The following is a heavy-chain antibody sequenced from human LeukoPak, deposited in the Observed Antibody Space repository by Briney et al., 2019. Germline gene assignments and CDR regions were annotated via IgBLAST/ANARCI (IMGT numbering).Heavy chain of an antibody. J-gene: IGHJ4*02. CDR1: GFTFSSYW. V-gene: IGHV3-74*01. CDR2: INSDGSST. CDR3: AKKASAVPYYFDY. Sequence: GGSLRLSCAASGFTFSSYWMHWVRHAPGEGLVWVSRINSDGSSTSYADSVKGRFTISRDNAKNTLYLQMNSLRAEDTAVYYCAKKASAVPYYFDYWGQGTLVTVSS.